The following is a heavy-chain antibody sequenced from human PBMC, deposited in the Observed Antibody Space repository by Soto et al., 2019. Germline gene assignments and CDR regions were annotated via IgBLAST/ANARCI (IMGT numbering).Heavy chain of an antibody. CDR1: GYSFTSYW. Sequence: GESLKISCKGSGYSFTSYWIGWVRQMPGKGLEWMGIIYPGDSDTRYSPSFQGQVTISADKSISTAYLQWSSLKASDTAMYYCARGGSRTKMALDIYYFDYWGQGTLVTVSS. CDR3: ARGGSRTKMALDIYYFDY. CDR2: IYPGDSDT. D-gene: IGHD3-9*01. V-gene: IGHV5-51*01. J-gene: IGHJ4*02.